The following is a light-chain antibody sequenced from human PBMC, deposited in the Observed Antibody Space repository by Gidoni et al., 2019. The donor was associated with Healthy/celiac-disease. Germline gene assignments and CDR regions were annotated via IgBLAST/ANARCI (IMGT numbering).Light chain of an antibody. CDR3: QQYYSYPLT. CDR2: AAS. CDR1: QGISSY. J-gene: IGKJ4*01. V-gene: IGKV1-8*01. Sequence: AIRMTKSPSSFSASTGDRVTSTCRASQGISSYLAWYQQKPGTALKLLIYAASTLQSGVPSRFSGSGSGTDSTLTISCLQSEDFATYYCQQYYSYPLTFGGGTKVEIK.